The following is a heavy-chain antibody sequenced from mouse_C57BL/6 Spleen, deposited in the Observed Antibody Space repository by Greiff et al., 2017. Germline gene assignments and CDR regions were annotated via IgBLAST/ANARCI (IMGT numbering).Heavy chain of an antibody. V-gene: IGHV1-64*01. CDR3: ARRAMVTTNAMDY. D-gene: IGHD2-2*01. CDR1: GYTFTSYW. J-gene: IGHJ4*01. Sequence: VQLQQSGAELVKPGASVKLSCKASGYTFTSYWMHWVKQRPGQGLEWIGMIHPNSGSTNYNEKFKSKATLTVDKSSSTAYMQLSSLTSEDSAVYYCARRAMVTTNAMDYWGQGTSVTVSS. CDR2: IHPNSGST.